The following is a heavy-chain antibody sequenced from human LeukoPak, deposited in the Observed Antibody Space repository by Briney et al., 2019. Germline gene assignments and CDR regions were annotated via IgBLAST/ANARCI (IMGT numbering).Heavy chain of an antibody. CDR3: AKPDSYYYGSGSYYNWFDP. D-gene: IGHD3-10*01. J-gene: IGHJ5*02. Sequence: PGGSLRLSCTASGFTFSSYGMPWVRQAPGKGLKWVAVISYDGSNEYYVDYVKGRFTISRDNSKNTLYLQMNSLRAEDTAMYYCAKPDSYYYGSGSYYNWFDPWGQGTLVTVSS. CDR1: GFTFSSYG. CDR2: ISYDGSNE. V-gene: IGHV3-30*18.